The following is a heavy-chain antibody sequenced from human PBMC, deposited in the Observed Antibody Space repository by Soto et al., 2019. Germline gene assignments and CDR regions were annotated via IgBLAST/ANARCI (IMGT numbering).Heavy chain of an antibody. CDR2: INPNSGGT. Sequence: QVQLVQSWAEVKKPGASVKVSCRASGYTFTGYYMHWVRQAPGQGLEGMGWINPNSGGTNYAQNFQGWVTMTRDTSRSTAYMELSRLRSDDTAVYYCARTHWSSNRCYVGSCEYWGQGTLVTFSS. CDR1: GYTFTGYY. D-gene: IGHD2-2*01. J-gene: IGHJ4*02. CDR3: ARTHWSSNRCYVGSCEY. V-gene: IGHV1-2*04.